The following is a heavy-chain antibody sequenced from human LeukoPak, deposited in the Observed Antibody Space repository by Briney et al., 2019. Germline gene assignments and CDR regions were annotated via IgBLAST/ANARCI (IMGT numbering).Heavy chain of an antibody. J-gene: IGHJ6*02. CDR3: ARGLRRYYGMDV. Sequence: GGSLRLSCAASGFTFSSYEMNWVRQAPGKGLEWVSYISSSGSTINYADSVKGRLTISRDNAKNSLYLQMNSLRAEDTAVYYCARGLRRYYGMDVWGQGTTVTVSS. CDR1: GFTFSSYE. CDR2: ISSSGSTI. V-gene: IGHV3-48*03.